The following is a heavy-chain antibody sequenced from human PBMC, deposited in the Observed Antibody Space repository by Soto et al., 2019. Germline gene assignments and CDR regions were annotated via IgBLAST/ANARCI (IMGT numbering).Heavy chain of an antibody. CDR2: IIPILGIA. D-gene: IGHD3-9*01. Sequence: QVQLVQSGAEVKKPGSSVKVSCKASGGTFSSYTISWVRQAPGQGLEWMGRIIPILGIANYAQKFQGRVTITADKSTSTAYMELSSLRSEDTAVYYCARTLRYFDWCFDYWGQGTLVTVSS. CDR1: GGTFSSYT. CDR3: ARTLRYFDWCFDY. V-gene: IGHV1-69*02. J-gene: IGHJ4*02.